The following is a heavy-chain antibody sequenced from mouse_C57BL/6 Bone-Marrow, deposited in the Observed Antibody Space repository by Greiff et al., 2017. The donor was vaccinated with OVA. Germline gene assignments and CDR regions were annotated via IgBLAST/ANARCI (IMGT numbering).Heavy chain of an antibody. CDR3: ARDLYDGYYSWFAY. CDR2: ISSGSSTI. CDR1: GFTFSDYG. Sequence: EVQGVESGGGLVKPGGSLKLSCAASGFTFSDYGMHWVRQAPEKGLEWVAYISSGSSTIYYADTVKGRFTISRDNAKNTLFLQMTSLRSEDTAMYYCARDLYDGYYSWFAYWGQGTLVTVSA. V-gene: IGHV5-17*01. J-gene: IGHJ3*01. D-gene: IGHD2-3*01.